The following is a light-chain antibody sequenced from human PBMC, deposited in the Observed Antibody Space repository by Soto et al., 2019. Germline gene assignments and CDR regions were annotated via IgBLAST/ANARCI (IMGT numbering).Light chain of an antibody. CDR2: DVS. V-gene: IGLV2-8*01. CDR1: SSDVGDYNY. J-gene: IGLJ2*01. CDR3: SSFVGSPVV. Sequence: QSAPTQPPSASGSPGQSVTIPCTGTSSDVGDYNYVSWYQQHPGKVPKLLIYDVSKRPSGVPDRFSGSKSGNTASLTVSGLQAEDEADYYCSSFVGSPVVFGGGTKLTVL.